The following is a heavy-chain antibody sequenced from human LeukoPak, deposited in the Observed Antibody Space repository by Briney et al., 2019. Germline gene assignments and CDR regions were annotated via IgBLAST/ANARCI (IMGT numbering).Heavy chain of an antibody. Sequence: PGGSLRLSCAASGFTFSSYSMNWVRQAPGKGLEWVSSISSSSSYIYYADSVKGRFTIARDNAKNSLYLQMNSLRAEDTAVYYCARERSRLVDYWGQGTLVTVSS. CDR3: ARERSRLVDY. CDR2: ISSSSSYI. D-gene: IGHD6-6*01. J-gene: IGHJ4*02. CDR1: GFTFSSYS. V-gene: IGHV3-21*01.